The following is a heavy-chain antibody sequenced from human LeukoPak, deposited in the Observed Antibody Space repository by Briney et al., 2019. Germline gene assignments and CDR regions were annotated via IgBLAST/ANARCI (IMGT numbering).Heavy chain of an antibody. Sequence: GGSLRLSCAASGFTFTTYWMHWVRQAPGKGLVWVSCINGDGSTSRYADSVKGRFTISRNNAKNTVYLQMNSLRAEDTAVYYCARALSSSGGYWGQGTLVTVSS. CDR2: INGDGSTS. D-gene: IGHD6-19*01. CDR1: GFTFTTYW. V-gene: IGHV3-74*01. CDR3: ARALSSSGGY. J-gene: IGHJ4*02.